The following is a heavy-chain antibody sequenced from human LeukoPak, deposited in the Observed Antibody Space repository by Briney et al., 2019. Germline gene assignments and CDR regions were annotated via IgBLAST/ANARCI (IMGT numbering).Heavy chain of an antibody. CDR3: ARVGIVGATYAFDI. J-gene: IGHJ3*02. CDR1: GFTFSSYW. CDR2: INSDGSST. V-gene: IGHV3-74*01. D-gene: IGHD1-26*01. Sequence: GGSLRLSCAASGFTFSSYWMHWVRQAPGKGLVWVSRINSDGSSTSYADSVKGRFTISRDNAKNTLYLQMNSLRAEDTAVYYCARVGIVGATYAFDIWGQGTMVTVSS.